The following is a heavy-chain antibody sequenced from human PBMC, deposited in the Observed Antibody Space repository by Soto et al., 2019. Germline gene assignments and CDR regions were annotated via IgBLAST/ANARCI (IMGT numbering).Heavy chain of an antibody. CDR3: TTGIRITMIVVVRRDF. J-gene: IGHJ4*02. D-gene: IGHD3-22*01. CDR1: GFTFSNAW. Sequence: GGSLRLSCAASGFTFSNAWMSWVRQAPGKGLEWVGRIKSKTDGGTTDYAAPVKGRFTISRDDSKNTLYLQMNSLKTEDTAVYYCTTGIRITMIVVVRRDFWGQGTLVTVSS. V-gene: IGHV3-15*01. CDR2: IKSKTDGGTT.